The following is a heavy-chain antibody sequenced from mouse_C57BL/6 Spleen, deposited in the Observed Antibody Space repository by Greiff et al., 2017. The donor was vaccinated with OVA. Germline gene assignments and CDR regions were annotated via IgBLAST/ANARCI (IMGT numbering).Heavy chain of an antibody. Sequence: EVKLVESGGGLVQPGGSMKLSCVASGFTFSNYWMNWVRQSPEKGLEWVAQIRLKSDNYATHYAESVKGRFTISRDDSKSSVYLQMNNLRAEDTGIYYCTDLTTVVAGGTAVDYWGQGTTLTVSS. CDR3: TDLTTVVAGGTAVDY. J-gene: IGHJ2*01. CDR1: GFTFSNYW. CDR2: IRLKSDNYAT. V-gene: IGHV6-3*01. D-gene: IGHD1-1*01.